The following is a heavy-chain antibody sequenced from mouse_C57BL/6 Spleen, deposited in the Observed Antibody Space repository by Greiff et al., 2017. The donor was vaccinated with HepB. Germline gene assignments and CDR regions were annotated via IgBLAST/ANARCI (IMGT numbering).Heavy chain of an antibody. V-gene: IGHV1-85*01. CDR3: ARWCDIYYGKGDYYAMDY. CDR1: GYTFTSHD. Sequence: QVQLQQSGPELVKPGASVKLSCKASGYTFTSHDINWVQQRPGQGLEWIGWIYPRDGSTKYNEKFKGKATLTVDTSSSTAYMELHSLTSEDSAVYFCARWCDIYYGKGDYYAMDYWGQGTSVTVSS. CDR2: IYPRDGST. J-gene: IGHJ4*01. D-gene: IGHD2-1*01.